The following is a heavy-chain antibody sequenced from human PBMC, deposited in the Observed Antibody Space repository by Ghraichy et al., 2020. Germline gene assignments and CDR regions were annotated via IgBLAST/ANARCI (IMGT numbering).Heavy chain of an antibody. CDR1: GFIFTNYA. CDR2: VTGPATIT. CDR3: TKNLRPNGSYASG. J-gene: IGHJ4*02. Sequence: GGSLRLSCAASGFIFTNYAMSWVRQAPGKGLEWVSGVTGPATITYYADSVKGRFTISRDNYKSTVYLQMNSLRAEDTAVYYCTKNLRPNGSYASGWGQGTLVAVPS. D-gene: IGHD1-26*01. V-gene: IGHV3-23*01.